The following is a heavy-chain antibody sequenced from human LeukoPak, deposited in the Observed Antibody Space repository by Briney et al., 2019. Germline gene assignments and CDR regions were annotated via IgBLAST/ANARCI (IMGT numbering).Heavy chain of an antibody. D-gene: IGHD2-21*01. Sequence: GGSLRLSCGASGFVLSNYRMHWVRQAPGKGLEWVSFINVDSTTIYYADSVRGRFTISRDNAKNSLYLQMDSLRAEDTAVYYCARMWSYDFDIWGQGTMVTVSS. J-gene: IGHJ3*02. CDR1: GFVLSNYR. CDR3: ARMWSYDFDI. CDR2: INVDSTTI. V-gene: IGHV3-48*01.